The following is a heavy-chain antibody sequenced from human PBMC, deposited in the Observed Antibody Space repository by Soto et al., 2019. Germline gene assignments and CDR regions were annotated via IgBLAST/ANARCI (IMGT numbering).Heavy chain of an antibody. V-gene: IGHV1-18*01. CDR1: GYTFTTYD. D-gene: IGHD3-22*01. CDR3: ARVIGYYYHMDV. Sequence: QVQLVQSGGEVKKPGASVKVSCKASGYTFTTYDLSWVRQAPGQGLEWMGLISAYNGNTNYAQNLQGRVTMTTDTSTSTAYMELRSLRSDDTAVYYCARVIGYYYHMDVWGQGTTVTVSS. CDR2: ISAYNGNT. J-gene: IGHJ6*02.